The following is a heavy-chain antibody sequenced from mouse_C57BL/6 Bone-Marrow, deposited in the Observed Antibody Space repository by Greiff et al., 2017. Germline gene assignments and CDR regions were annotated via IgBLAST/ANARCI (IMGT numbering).Heavy chain of an antibody. CDR2: FSDGGSYT. Sequence: EVMLVESGGGLVKPGGSLKLSCAASGYTFSSYAMSWVRQTPEKRLEWVATFSDGGSYTNYPDNVKGRFTLPRANSKNNLYLQMSHLKSEDTAMYYCARDRLRRGFYYFDYGGQGTTRTVSS. CDR3: ARDRLRRGFYYFDY. J-gene: IGHJ2*01. D-gene: IGHD2-2*01. CDR1: GYTFSSYA. V-gene: IGHV5-4*01.